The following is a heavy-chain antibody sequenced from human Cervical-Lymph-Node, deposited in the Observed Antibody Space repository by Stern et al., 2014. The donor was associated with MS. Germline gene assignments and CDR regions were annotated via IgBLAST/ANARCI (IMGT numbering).Heavy chain of an antibody. D-gene: IGHD2-15*01. V-gene: IGHV1-69*11. CDR3: AREKSDCSGGSCFSSLDY. CDR2: IIPILDTT. J-gene: IGHJ4*02. CDR1: GDTFSTHA. Sequence: VQLVESGAAVKKPGSSVKVSCKSSGDTFSTHAISWVRQAPGQVLERMGRIIPILDTTDYAQKFQGRLTIDADESTNTAYMELSSLTPDDTAVYYCAREKSDCSGGSCFSSLDYWGQGTLVTVSS.